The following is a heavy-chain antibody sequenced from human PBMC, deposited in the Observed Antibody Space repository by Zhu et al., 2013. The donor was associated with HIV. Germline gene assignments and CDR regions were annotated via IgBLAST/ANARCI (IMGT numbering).Heavy chain of an antibody. D-gene: IGHD6-13*01. J-gene: IGHJ6*02. CDR3: ARDRHSTTLPWYYGMDV. V-gene: IGHV1-69*06. Sequence: QVQLVQSGAEVKKPGSSVKVSCKASGGTFSSYAISWVRQAPGQGLEWMGGIIPIFGTANYAQKFQGRVTITADKSTSTAYMELSSLRSEDTAVYYCARDRHSTTLPWYYGMDVWGQGTTVTVSS. CDR1: GGTFSSYA. CDR2: IIPIFGTA.